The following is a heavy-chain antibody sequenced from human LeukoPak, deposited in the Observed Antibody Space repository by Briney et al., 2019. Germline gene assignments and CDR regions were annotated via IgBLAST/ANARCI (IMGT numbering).Heavy chain of an antibody. CDR2: IFYDGDSK. Sequence: GGSLRLSWAASGFTFSNYAMHWIRQAPGKGLEWVGVIFYDGDSKHYADSVKGRFTISRDNSQSTLYLQMSSLRGEDTAVYYCARDPRGPTGNDHNGRDSFDFWGQGALVTVSS. V-gene: IGHV3-30-3*01. CDR1: GFTFSNYA. D-gene: IGHD1-14*01. CDR3: ARDPRGPTGNDHNGRDSFDF. J-gene: IGHJ4*02.